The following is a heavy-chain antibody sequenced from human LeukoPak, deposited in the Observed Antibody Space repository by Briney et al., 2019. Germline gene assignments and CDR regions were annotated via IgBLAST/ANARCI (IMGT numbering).Heavy chain of an antibody. V-gene: IGHV4-38-2*02. J-gene: IGHJ4*02. D-gene: IGHD5-18*01. CDR1: GYSITSGYY. CDR3: ARLPSDTAMVEGPDY. Sequence: SETLSLTCSVSGYSITSGYYWGWIRQPPGKGLEWIGTIYHSGSTYYNPSLKSRVTISVDTSKNQFSLKLSSVTAADTAVYYCARLPSDTAMVEGPDYWGQGTLVTVSS. CDR2: IYHSGST.